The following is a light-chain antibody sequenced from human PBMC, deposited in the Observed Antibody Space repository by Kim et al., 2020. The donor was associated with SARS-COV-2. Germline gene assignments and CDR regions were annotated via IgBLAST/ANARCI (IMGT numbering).Light chain of an antibody. J-gene: IGLJ3*02. CDR1: SSNIGSNY. CDR2: RNN. CDR3: ATWDVSLNGWV. V-gene: IGLV1-47*01. Sequence: GQRVTLSCSGGSSNIGSNYVYWYQQLPGTAPKLLIYRNNQRPSGVPDRFSGSKSGTSASLAISGLQSEDEADYYCATWDVSLNGWVFGGGTQLTVL.